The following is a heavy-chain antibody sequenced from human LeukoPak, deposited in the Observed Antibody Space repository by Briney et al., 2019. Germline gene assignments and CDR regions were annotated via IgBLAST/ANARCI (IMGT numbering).Heavy chain of an antibody. CDR2: ITGNSGDT. CDR3: AKGQTSASRFDY. J-gene: IGHJ4*02. V-gene: IGHV3-23*01. Sequence: PGGSLRLSCAASGFTSGFTFSIYAMSWVRQTPGKGLEWVSVITGNSGDTYYADSVKGRFTISRDNSKNTLYLQMNSLRAEDTAVYYCAKGQTSASRFDYWGQGTLVTVSS. CDR1: GFTFSIYA. D-gene: IGHD6-13*01.